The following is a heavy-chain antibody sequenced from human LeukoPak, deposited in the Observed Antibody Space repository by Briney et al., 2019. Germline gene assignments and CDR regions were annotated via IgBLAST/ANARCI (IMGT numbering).Heavy chain of an antibody. D-gene: IGHD4-17*01. J-gene: IGHJ5*02. CDR2: ISYDGSNK. CDR1: GFTFSSYG. V-gene: IGHV3-30*03. Sequence: GGSLRLSCAASGFTFSSYGMHWVRQAAGKGMEWVAVISYDGSNKYYADSVKGRFTISRDNSKNTLYLQMNSLRAEDTAVYYCARLTTVTTGGNWFDPWGQGTLVTVSS. CDR3: ARLTTVTTGGNWFDP.